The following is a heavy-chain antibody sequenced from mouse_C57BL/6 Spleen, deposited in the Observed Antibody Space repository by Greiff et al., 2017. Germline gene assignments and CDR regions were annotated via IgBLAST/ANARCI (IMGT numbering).Heavy chain of an antibody. CDR3: ARSGFYYGSSSWFAY. D-gene: IGHD1-1*01. Sequence: QVQLKQPGAELVRPGSSVKLSCKASGYTFTSYWMHWVKQRPIQGLEWIGNIDPSDSETHYNQKFKDKATLTVDKSSSTAYMQLSSLTSEDSAVYYCARSGFYYGSSSWFAYWGQGTLVTVSA. J-gene: IGHJ3*01. CDR2: IDPSDSET. V-gene: IGHV1-52*01. CDR1: GYTFTSYW.